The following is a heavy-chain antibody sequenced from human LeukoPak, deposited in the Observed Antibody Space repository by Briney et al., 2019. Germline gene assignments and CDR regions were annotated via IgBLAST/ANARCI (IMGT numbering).Heavy chain of an antibody. Sequence: GGSLRLSCAASGFTFSSYRMNWVRRAPGKGLEWVSSISSSISYIYYADSVKGRFTISRDNAKNSLYLQMNSLRAEDTAVYYCAREGSGVAGHFDYWGQGTLVTVSS. V-gene: IGHV3-21*01. CDR1: GFTFSSYR. CDR2: ISSSISYI. D-gene: IGHD6-19*01. CDR3: AREGSGVAGHFDY. J-gene: IGHJ4*02.